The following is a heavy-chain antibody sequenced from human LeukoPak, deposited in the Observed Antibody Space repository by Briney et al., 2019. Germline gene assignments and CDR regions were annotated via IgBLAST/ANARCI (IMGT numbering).Heavy chain of an antibody. Sequence: GGSLRLSCAASGFTFSSYSMNWVRQAPGKGLEWVSAISGSGGSTYYADSVKGRFTISRDNSKNTLYLQMNSLRAEDTAVYYCAKQVSNWFISIDYWGQGTLVTVSS. V-gene: IGHV3-23*01. CDR1: GFTFSSYS. J-gene: IGHJ4*02. CDR3: AKQVSNWFISIDY. CDR2: ISGSGGST. D-gene: IGHD3-3*02.